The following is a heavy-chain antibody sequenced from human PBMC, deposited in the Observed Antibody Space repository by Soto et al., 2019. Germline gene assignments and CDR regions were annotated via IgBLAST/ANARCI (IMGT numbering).Heavy chain of an antibody. J-gene: IGHJ4*02. Sequence: PSETLSLTCAVYGGSFSGYYWSWIRQPPGKGLEWIGEINHSGSTNYNPSLKSRVTISVDTSKNQFSLKLSSVTAADTAVYYCAILNYDFWSGPLVDYWGQGTLVTVSS. CDR1: GGSFSGYY. CDR2: INHSGST. CDR3: AILNYDFWSGPLVDY. V-gene: IGHV4-34*01. D-gene: IGHD3-3*01.